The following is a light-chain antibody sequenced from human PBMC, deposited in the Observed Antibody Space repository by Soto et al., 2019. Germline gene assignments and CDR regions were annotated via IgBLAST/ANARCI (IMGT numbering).Light chain of an antibody. CDR2: EGS. J-gene: IGLJ1*01. CDR3: SSLGGSSAHYV. CDR1: SSDVGGYNL. Sequence: QSALTQPASVSGSPGQSITISCTGTSSDVGGYNLVSRYQQHPGKAPKVMIYEGSERPSGVPDRFSGSKSGNTASLPLSGAQAEAAAESYCSSLGGSSAHYVFGTGTKLTVL. V-gene: IGLV2-23*01.